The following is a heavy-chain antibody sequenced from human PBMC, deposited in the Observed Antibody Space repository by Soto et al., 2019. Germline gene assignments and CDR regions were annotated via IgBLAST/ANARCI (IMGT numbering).Heavy chain of an antibody. J-gene: IGHJ3*02. CDR3: ARDHRGGTDAFDI. CDR2: ISAYNGNT. D-gene: IGHD2-15*01. CDR1: GYTFTSFG. V-gene: IGHV1-18*01. Sequence: QVQLVQSGAEVKKPGASVMVSCKASGYTFTSFGISWVRQAPGQGLEWMGWISAYNGNTNYAENLQGRVTMTTDTSTSTAYMELRCLRSDDTAVYYCARDHRGGTDAFDIWGQGTMVTVSS.